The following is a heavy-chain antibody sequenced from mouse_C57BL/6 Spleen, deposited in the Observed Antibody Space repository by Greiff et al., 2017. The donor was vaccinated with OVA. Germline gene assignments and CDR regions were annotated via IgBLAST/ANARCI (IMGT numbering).Heavy chain of an antibody. CDR2: ISDGGSYT. Sequence: EVKLMESGGGLVKPGGSLKLSCAASGFTFSSYAMSWVRQTPEKRLEWVATISDGGSYTYYPDNVKGRFTISRDNAKNNLYLQMSHLKAEDTAKYYCARDRGDYWGQGTTLTVAS. J-gene: IGHJ2*01. D-gene: IGHD3-1*01. V-gene: IGHV5-4*01. CDR1: GFTFSSYA. CDR3: ARDRGDY.